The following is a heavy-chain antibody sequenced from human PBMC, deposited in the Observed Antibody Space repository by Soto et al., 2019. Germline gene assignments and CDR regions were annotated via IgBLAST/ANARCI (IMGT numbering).Heavy chain of an antibody. V-gene: IGHV1-8*01. Sequence: ASVKVSCKASGYTFTSYDINWVLQATGQGLEWMGWMNPNSGNTGYAQKFQGRVTMTRNTSISTAYMELSSLRSEDTAVYYCATTYYDFWSGAAPYCSYMDVWGQGSTVTVSS. D-gene: IGHD3-3*01. CDR2: MNPNSGNT. CDR1: GYTFTSYD. J-gene: IGHJ6*03. CDR3: ATTYYDFWSGAAPYCSYMDV.